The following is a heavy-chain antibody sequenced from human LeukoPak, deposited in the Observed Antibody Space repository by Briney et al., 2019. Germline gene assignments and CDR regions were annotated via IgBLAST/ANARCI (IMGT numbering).Heavy chain of an antibody. CDR3: ARDLAWDAFDI. CDR1: GFTFSSYS. Sequence: PGGSLRLSCAASGFTFSSYSMNWVRQAPGKGLEWVSSISSSSSYIYYADSLKGRFTISRDNAKNSLYLQMNSLRAEDTAVYYCARDLAWDAFDIWGQGTMVTVSS. J-gene: IGHJ3*02. CDR2: ISSSSSYI. V-gene: IGHV3-21*01.